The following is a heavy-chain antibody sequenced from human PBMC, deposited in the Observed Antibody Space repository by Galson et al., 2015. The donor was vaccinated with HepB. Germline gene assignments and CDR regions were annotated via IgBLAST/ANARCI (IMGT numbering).Heavy chain of an antibody. CDR3: ARGRRSCSGGSCGWFDP. Sequence: SVKVSCKASGYTFTGYYMHWVRQAPGQGLEWMGWINPNSGGTNYAQKFQGRVTTTRDTSISTAYMELSRLRSDDTAVYYCARGRRSCSGGSCGWFDPWGQGILVSVSS. CDR1: GYTFTGYY. CDR2: INPNSGGT. J-gene: IGHJ5*02. D-gene: IGHD2-15*01. V-gene: IGHV1-2*02.